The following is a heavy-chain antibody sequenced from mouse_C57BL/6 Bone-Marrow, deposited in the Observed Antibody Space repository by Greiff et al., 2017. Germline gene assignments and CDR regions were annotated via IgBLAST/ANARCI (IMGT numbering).Heavy chain of an antibody. CDR2: ISNDGSN. J-gene: IGHJ2*01. V-gene: IGHV3-6*01. D-gene: IGHD1-1*01. CDR1: GYSITSGYY. CDR3: ARENYGSSLDY. Sequence: EVQLVESGPGLVKPSQSLSLTCSVTGYSITSGYYWNWIRQFPGNKLEWMGYISNDGSNNYNPSLKNRISITRDKSKNQFFLKLNSVTTEYTATDYCARENYGSSLDYWGQGTTLTVSS.